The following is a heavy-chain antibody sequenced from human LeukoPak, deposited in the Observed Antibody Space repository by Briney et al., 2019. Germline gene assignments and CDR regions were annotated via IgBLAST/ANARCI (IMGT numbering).Heavy chain of an antibody. CDR1: GFTFSSQW. Sequence: GGSLRLSCAASGFTFSSQWMSWVRQAPGKGLEWVAIVNQGGTQKYYVDSVKGRFTISRDNAKNSLYLQMNSLRAEDMALYYCAKELVEMATIGAFDIWGQGTMVTVSS. J-gene: IGHJ3*02. CDR2: VNQGGTQK. CDR3: AKELVEMATIGAFDI. V-gene: IGHV3-7*03. D-gene: IGHD5-24*01.